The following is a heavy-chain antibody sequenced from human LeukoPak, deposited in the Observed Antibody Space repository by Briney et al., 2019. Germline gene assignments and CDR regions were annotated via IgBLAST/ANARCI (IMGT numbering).Heavy chain of an antibody. CDR1: GFTFSSYW. Sequence: PGGSLRLSCAASGFTFSSYWMSWVRQAPGKGLEWVANIKQDGSEKYYVDSVKGRFTISRDNAKNSLYLQMNSLRAEDTAVYYYARGRGSKCFDYWGQGTLVTVSS. V-gene: IGHV3-7*01. D-gene: IGHD3-10*01. CDR3: ARGRGSKCFDY. CDR2: IKQDGSEK. J-gene: IGHJ4*02.